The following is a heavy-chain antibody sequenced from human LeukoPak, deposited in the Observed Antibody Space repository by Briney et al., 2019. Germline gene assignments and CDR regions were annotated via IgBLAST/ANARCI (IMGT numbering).Heavy chain of an antibody. V-gene: IGHV3-74*01. CDR3: ASRLGSSTSWDY. J-gene: IGHJ4*02. CDR2: VNHDGRGT. Sequence: GGSLRLSCAASGFTFTSYWMHWVRQAPGKGLVWVSRVNHDGRGTAYADSVTGRFTISRDNAKNTVYLQMNSLRAEDTAVYYCASRLGSSTSWDYWGQGTLVTVSS. CDR1: GFTFTSYW. D-gene: IGHD2-2*01.